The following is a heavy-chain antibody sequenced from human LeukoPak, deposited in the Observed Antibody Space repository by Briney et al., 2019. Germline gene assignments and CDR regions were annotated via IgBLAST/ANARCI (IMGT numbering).Heavy chain of an antibody. V-gene: IGHV3-9*01. CDR1: GFTFDDYA. D-gene: IGHD1-1*01. Sequence: GGSLRLSCAASGFTFDDYAMHWVRQAPGKGLEWVAGLGWNSDNIVYVDSVKGRFSISRDNAKNSLYLQMNSLKPEDTGLYFCAKDFNDFSGFDYWGQGTLVTVSS. J-gene: IGHJ4*02. CDR2: LGWNSDNI. CDR3: AKDFNDFSGFDY.